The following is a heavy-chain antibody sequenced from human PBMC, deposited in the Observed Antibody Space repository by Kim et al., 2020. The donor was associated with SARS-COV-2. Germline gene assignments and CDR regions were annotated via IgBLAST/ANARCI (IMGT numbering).Heavy chain of an antibody. CDR1: GFPFSSHG. V-gene: IGHV3-33*01. Sequence: GGSLRLSCAASGFPFSSHGMHWVRQAPGKGPEWVAIIWYDGSKKYYSDSVKGRFTISRDNSKNMTYLQMIGLRAEDTAVYYCARGWDYPWGQGTLVTVSS. CDR2: IWYDGSKK. J-gene: IGHJ5*02. CDR3: ARGWDYP. D-gene: IGHD1-26*01.